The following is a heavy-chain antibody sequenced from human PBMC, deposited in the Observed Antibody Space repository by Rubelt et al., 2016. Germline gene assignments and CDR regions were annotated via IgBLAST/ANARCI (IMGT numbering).Heavy chain of an antibody. D-gene: IGHD3-10*01. J-gene: IGHJ4*02. CDR1: GFTFTSYW. CDR3: ARGRYYGSGTPICFDY. V-gene: IGHV3-74*01. CDR2: INSDGSRT. Sequence: EYGGGLVQPGGSLRLSCAASGFTFTSYWMHWVRQAPGKGLVWVSLINSDGSRTSYADSVKGRFTISRDNAKNTLYLQMNSLRAEDTAVYYCARGRYYGSGTPICFDYWGQGTLVTVSS.